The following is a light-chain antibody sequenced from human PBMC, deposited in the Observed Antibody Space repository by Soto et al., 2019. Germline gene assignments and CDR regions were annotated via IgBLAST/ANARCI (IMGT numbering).Light chain of an antibody. V-gene: IGLV2-14*01. Sequence: QSVPTQPASVSGAPGQSITISCTGTSSDVGGYNYVSWYQQHPGKVPKLMIYEVSNRPSGVSNRFSGSKSGNTASLTISGLQAEDEADYYCSSYTSSSTYVFGTGTKVTVL. CDR3: SSYTSSSTYV. CDR1: SSDVGGYNY. CDR2: EVS. J-gene: IGLJ1*01.